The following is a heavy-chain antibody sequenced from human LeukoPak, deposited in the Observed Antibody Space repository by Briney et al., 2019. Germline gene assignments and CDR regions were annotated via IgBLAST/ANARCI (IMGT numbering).Heavy chain of an antibody. D-gene: IGHD2-2*01. CDR2: FDPEDGET. J-gene: IGHJ4*02. CDR1: GYTLTELS. V-gene: IGHV1-24*01. CDR3: ATLGHCSSTSCSGFGY. Sequence: ASVKVSCKVSGYTLTELSMHWVRQAPGKGLEWMGGFDPEDGETIYAQKFQGRVTMTEDTSTDTAYMELSSLRSEDTAVYYCATLGHCSSTSCSGFGYWGQGTLVTVSS.